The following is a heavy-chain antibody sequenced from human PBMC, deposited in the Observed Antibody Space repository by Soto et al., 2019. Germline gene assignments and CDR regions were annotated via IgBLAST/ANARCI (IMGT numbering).Heavy chain of an antibody. CDR1: GGTFSSYA. D-gene: IGHD4-17*01. CDR3: ARDSGTTVTRGAFDI. J-gene: IGHJ3*02. Sequence: SVKVSCKASGGTFSSYAISWVRQAPGQGLEWMGGIIPIFGTANYAQKFQGRVTITADESTSTAYMELSSLRSEDTAVYYCARDSGTTVTRGAFDIWGQGTMVTVSS. CDR2: IIPIFGTA. V-gene: IGHV1-69*13.